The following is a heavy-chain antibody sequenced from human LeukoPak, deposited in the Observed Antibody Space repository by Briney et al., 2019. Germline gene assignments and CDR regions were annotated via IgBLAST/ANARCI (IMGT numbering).Heavy chain of an antibody. J-gene: IGHJ4*02. CDR2: IYSGGST. D-gene: IGHD6-19*01. V-gene: IGHV3-66*01. Sequence: GGSLRLSCAASGFTVSSNYMSWVRQAPGKGLEWVSVIYSGGSTYYADSVKGRFTISRDNSKNTPYLQMNSLRAEDTAVYYCARVPWWLARPYYFDYWGQGTLVTVSS. CDR3: ARVPWWLARPYYFDY. CDR1: GFTVSSNY.